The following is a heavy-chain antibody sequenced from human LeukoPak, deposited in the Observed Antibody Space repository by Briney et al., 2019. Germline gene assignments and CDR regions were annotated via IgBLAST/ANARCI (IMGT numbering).Heavy chain of an antibody. CDR2: IRQDGSQK. V-gene: IGHV3-7*01. CDR3: ARAEQWLVFNY. CDR1: GFTFSSYW. J-gene: IGHJ4*02. D-gene: IGHD6-19*01. Sequence: GGSLRLSCAASGFTFSSYWMSWVRQAPGKGLEWVATIRQDGSQKYYVDSVKGRFTISRDNSKNTLYLQMNSLRAEDTAVYYCARAEQWLVFNYWGQGTLVTVSS.